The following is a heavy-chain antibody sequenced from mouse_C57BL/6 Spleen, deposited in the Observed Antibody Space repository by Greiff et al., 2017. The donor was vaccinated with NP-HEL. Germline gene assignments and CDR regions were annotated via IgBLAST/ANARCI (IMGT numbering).Heavy chain of an antibody. Sequence: EVKLVESGGGLVKPGGSLKLSCAASGFTLSDYGMHWVRQAPEKGLEWVAYISSGSSTIYYADTVKGRFTISRDNAKNTLFLQMTSLRSEDTAMYYCAKGLSYYSNPAWFAYWGQGTLVTVSA. CDR1: GFTLSDYG. CDR3: AKGLSYYSNPAWFAY. D-gene: IGHD2-5*01. CDR2: ISSGSSTI. V-gene: IGHV5-17*01. J-gene: IGHJ3*01.